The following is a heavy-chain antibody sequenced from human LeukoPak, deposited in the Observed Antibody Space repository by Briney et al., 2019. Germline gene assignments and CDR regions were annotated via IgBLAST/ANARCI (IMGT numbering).Heavy chain of an antibody. CDR3: ARVWPRYGALVDY. Sequence: GGSLRLSCAASGFTFSSYGMHWVRQAPGKGLEWVAFIRYDGSNKYYADSVKGRFTISRDNSKNTLYLQINSLRAEDTAVYYCARVWPRYGALVDYWGQGTLVTVSP. V-gene: IGHV3-30*02. J-gene: IGHJ4*02. CDR2: IRYDGSNK. CDR1: GFTFSSYG. D-gene: IGHD4-17*01.